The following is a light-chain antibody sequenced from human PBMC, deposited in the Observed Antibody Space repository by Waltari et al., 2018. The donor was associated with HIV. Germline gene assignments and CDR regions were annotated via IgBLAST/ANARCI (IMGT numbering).Light chain of an antibody. Sequence: SSELTQDPAVSVALRQTVRITCHGDRLRSCYASRYQQKPGQAPVVVIYGTNNRPSGILDLFSGSSSGNKAAVTITGAQAEDEADYYCNSRDSSGNVFGTGTKVTVL. J-gene: IGLJ1*01. CDR2: GTN. CDR3: NSRDSSGNV. V-gene: IGLV3-19*01. CDR1: RLRSCY.